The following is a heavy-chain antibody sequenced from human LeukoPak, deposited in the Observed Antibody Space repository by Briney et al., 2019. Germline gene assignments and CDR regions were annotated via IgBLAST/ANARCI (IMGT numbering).Heavy chain of an antibody. CDR1: GFTFSSYA. J-gene: IGHJ4*02. CDR2: ISVTGSST. V-gene: IGHV3-23*01. D-gene: IGHD3-9*01. Sequence: GGSLRLSCAASGFTFSSYAMSWVRQAPGKGLEWVSAISVTGSSTYYADSVKGRFTISRDNAKNSLYLQMNSLRAEDTAVYYCANDLLRYFDWPPQGFDYWGQGTLVTVSS. CDR3: ANDLLRYFDWPPQGFDY.